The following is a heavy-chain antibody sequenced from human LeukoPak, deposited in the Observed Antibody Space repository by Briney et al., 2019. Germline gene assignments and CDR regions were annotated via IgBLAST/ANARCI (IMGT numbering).Heavy chain of an antibody. Sequence: SETLSLTCTVSGGSXXXSTYYWGWIRQPXXXXXXXXXXXXYXXXXXXXXXXXXRVXXXVDTSKSQXSLXLSSVTAADTAVYYCARLYAGTRPPDYWGQGTLVTVSS. CDR2: XXYXXXX. CDR3: ARLYAGTRPPDY. CDR1: GGSXXXSTYY. J-gene: IGHJ4*02. V-gene: IGHV4-39*01. D-gene: IGHD2-2*02.